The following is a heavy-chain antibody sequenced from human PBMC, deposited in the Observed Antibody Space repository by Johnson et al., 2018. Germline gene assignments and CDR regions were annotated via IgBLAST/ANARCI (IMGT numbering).Heavy chain of an antibody. Sequence: EVQLLETGGGVVRPGGSLRLSCAASGFMFDDYGMSWVRQGPGKGLEWVSGINWNGGSTGYADSVKGRFTISRDNAKNSLYLQMNSLRAEDTALYYCARAAYSRGWYFGAFDIWGQGTMVTVSS. CDR1: GFMFDDYG. CDR3: ARAAYSRGWYFGAFDI. CDR2: INWNGGST. V-gene: IGHV3-20*04. J-gene: IGHJ3*02. D-gene: IGHD6-19*01.